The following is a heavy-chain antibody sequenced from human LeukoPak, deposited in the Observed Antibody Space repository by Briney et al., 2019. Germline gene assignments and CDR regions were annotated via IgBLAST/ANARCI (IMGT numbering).Heavy chain of an antibody. J-gene: IGHJ6*04. D-gene: IGHD3-10*02. V-gene: IGHV3-23*01. Sequence: PGGSLRLFCAASGFTFSNAWMSWVRQAPGKGLERVSAISGSGGSTYYADSVKGRFTISRDNSKNTLYLQMNSLRAEDTAVYYCAELGITMIGGVWGKGTTVTISS. CDR1: GFTFSNAW. CDR3: AELGITMIGGV. CDR2: ISGSGGST.